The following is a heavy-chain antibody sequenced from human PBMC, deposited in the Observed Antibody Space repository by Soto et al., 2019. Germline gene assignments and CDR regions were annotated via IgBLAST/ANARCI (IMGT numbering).Heavy chain of an antibody. CDR2: IIPIFGTA. D-gene: IGHD3-10*01. V-gene: IGHV1-69*01. Sequence: QVQLVQSGAEVKKPGASVKVSCQASGGTFSSYAISWVLQAPGQGPEWMGGIIPIFGTANYAQKFQGRVTSTADESTSTAYMELSSRRAEDTAVYYCATTGHLVRGVINYYYGIDGWGQGTTVAVSS. CDR3: ATTGHLVRGVINYYYGIDG. CDR1: GGTFSSYA. J-gene: IGHJ6*02.